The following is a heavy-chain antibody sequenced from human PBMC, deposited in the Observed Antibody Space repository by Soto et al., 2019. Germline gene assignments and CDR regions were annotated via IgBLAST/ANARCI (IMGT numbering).Heavy chain of an antibody. Sequence: GGSLRLSCAASGFTFSSYSMNWVRQAPGKGLEWVSSISSSSSYIYYADSVKGRFTISRDNAKNSLYLQMNSLRAEDTAVYYCARVSTVTTRGGFDYWGQGTLVTVSS. J-gene: IGHJ4*02. V-gene: IGHV3-21*01. CDR2: ISSSSSYI. CDR3: ARVSTVTTRGGFDY. CDR1: GFTFSSYS. D-gene: IGHD4-17*01.